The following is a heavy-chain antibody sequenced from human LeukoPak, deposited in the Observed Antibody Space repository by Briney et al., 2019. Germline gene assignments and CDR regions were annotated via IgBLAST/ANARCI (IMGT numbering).Heavy chain of an antibody. CDR1: GFTFSDYY. CDR2: ISGSGTTI. D-gene: IGHD2-8*02. CDR3: ATYRQVLLPFES. Sequence: PGGSLRLSCAGSGFTFSDYYMNWIRQAPGKGLEWVSYISGSGTTIYYPDSVKGRFTISRDNSKSTLSLQMNSLRAEDTAIYYCATYRQVLLPFESWGQGTLVTVSS. J-gene: IGHJ4*02. V-gene: IGHV3-11*01.